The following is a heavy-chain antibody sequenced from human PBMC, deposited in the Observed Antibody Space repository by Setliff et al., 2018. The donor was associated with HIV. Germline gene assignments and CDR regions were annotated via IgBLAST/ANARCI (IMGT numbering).Heavy chain of an antibody. CDR3: ATDDYNGDSFDN. CDR2: ISVYNGNT. CDR1: TYTFSSYV. Sequence: ASVKVSCKASTYTFSSYVINWVRQAPGQGLGWMGRISVYNGNTIYAQKLQGRVIMTTDTSTSTAYMELRSLRSDDTAMYYCATDDYNGDSFDNWGQGTLVTVSS. D-gene: IGHD4-4*01. V-gene: IGHV1-18*01. J-gene: IGHJ4*02.